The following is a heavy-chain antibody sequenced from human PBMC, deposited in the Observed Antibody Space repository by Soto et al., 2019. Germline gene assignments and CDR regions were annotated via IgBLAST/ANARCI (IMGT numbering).Heavy chain of an antibody. J-gene: IGHJ4*02. Sequence: EVQLLESGGGLVQPGGSLRLSCAASGFTFSSYAMSWVRQAPGKGLEWVSGIRGSGGSTYYADSVKGRFTTSGDNSKNTLYLQMNSLRAEDTAVYYCARGYGYDSLWGGFDYWGQGTLVTVSS. CDR3: ARGYGYDSLWGGFDY. CDR2: IRGSGGST. D-gene: IGHD5-18*01. V-gene: IGHV3-23*01. CDR1: GFTFSSYA.